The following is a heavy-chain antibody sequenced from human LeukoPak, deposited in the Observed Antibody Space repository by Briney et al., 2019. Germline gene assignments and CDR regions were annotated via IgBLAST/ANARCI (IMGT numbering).Heavy chain of an antibody. V-gene: IGHV1-69*05. CDR2: SIPLFGTA. CDR1: GGTFSTYA. J-gene: IGHJ4*02. CDR3: ARVFARGGEISGSYYYY. Sequence: SVRVSCKASGGTFSTYAVNWVRQAPGQGLEWRGGSIPLFGTANYAQKFQGRVTITTDESTSTAYMELSSLRSEDTAIYYCARVFARGGEISGSYYYYWGQGTLVTVSS. D-gene: IGHD3-10*01.